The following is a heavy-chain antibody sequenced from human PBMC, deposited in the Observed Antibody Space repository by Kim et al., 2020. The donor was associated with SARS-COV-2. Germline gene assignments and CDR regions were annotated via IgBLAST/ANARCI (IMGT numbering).Heavy chain of an antibody. J-gene: IGHJ4*02. CDR3: ARHRGHYYGSGSYFTCDY. Sequence: GESLKISCKGSGYSFTSYWIGWVRQMPGKGLEWMGIIYPGDSDTRYSPSFQGQVTISADKSISTAYLQWSSLEASDTAMYYCARHRGHYYGSGSYFTCDYWGQGTLVTVSS. CDR2: IYPGDSDT. CDR1: GYSFTSYW. V-gene: IGHV5-51*01. D-gene: IGHD3-10*01.